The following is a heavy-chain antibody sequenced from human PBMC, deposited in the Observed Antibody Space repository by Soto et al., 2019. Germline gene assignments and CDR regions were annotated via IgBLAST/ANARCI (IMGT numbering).Heavy chain of an antibody. V-gene: IGHV1-18*01. D-gene: IGHD6-19*01. J-gene: IGHJ4*02. CDR3: ARAHASGRYDY. CDR2: INAYNGNT. Sequence: ASVKVSCKASGYTFSSYGLSWVRQAPGQGLEWMGWINAYNGNTNYAQKLQGRVTMTTDTPTSTAYVELRSLSSDDTAVYYCARAHASGRYDYWGQGSLVTVSS. CDR1: GYTFSSYG.